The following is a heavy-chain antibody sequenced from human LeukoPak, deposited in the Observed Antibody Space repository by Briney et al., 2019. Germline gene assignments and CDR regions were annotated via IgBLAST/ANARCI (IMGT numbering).Heavy chain of an antibody. CDR2: IRKDGSKK. Sequence: QPGGSLRLSCAASGFTFSSYGMHWARQPPAKGLEWVALIRKDGSKKYYANSVKGRSPISKNNSKNTLYLQMNSRRAKTTAVYNCAKIVKQWEFQDAFDIWAKGQWSPSLQ. D-gene: IGHD1-26*01. J-gene: IGHJ3*02. V-gene: IGHV3-30*02. CDR1: GFTFSSYG. CDR3: AKIVKQWEFQDAFDI.